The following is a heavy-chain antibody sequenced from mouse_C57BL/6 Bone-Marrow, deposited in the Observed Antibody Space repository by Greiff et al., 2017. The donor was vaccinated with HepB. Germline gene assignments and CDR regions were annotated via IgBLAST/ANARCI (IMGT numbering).Heavy chain of an antibody. D-gene: IGHD1-1*01. CDR2: IYPRSGNT. CDR3: ARLDYGSSPFAY. J-gene: IGHJ3*01. V-gene: IGHV1-81*01. CDR1: GYTFTSYG. Sequence: QVHVKQSGAELARPGASVKLSCKASGYTFTSYGISWVKQRTGQGLEWIGEIYPRSGNTYYNEKFKGKATLTADKSSSTAYMELRSLTSEDSAVYFCARLDYGSSPFAYWGQGTLVTVSA.